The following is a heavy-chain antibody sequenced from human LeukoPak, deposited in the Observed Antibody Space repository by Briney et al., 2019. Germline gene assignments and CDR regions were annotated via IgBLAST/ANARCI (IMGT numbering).Heavy chain of an antibody. V-gene: IGHV3-73*01. D-gene: IGHD6-13*01. Sequence: PGGSLTLLCAVSGLHFNGYSIHWLRQASGKGLEWVGLIRTKANTYATAYAASVTGRFTISSDDSKTTSYLQMNSLKTEDTALYFCTTSYSGNSWYDWFGPWGQGTLVTVSS. CDR3: TTSYSGNSWYDWFGP. J-gene: IGHJ5*02. CDR2: IRTKANTYAT. CDR1: GLHFNGYS.